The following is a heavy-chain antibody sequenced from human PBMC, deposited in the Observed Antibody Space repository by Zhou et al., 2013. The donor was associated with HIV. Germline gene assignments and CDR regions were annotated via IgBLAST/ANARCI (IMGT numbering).Heavy chain of an antibody. Sequence: QVQLQESGPGLVKPSETLSLTCTVSGGSISSHYWSWIRQPPGKGLEWIGYIYYSGSTNYNPSLKSRVTISVDTSKNQFPLKLSSVTAADTAVYYCARGRRAAATVLSPFDYWGQGTLVTVSS. CDR2: IYYSGST. CDR3: ARGRRAAATVLSPFDY. V-gene: IGHV4-59*11. D-gene: IGHD2-15*01. CDR1: GGSISSHY. J-gene: IGHJ4*02.